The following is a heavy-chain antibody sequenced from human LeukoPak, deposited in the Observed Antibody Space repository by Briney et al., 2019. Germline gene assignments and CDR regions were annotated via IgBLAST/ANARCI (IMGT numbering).Heavy chain of an antibody. J-gene: IGHJ4*02. CDR2: ISRTNGI. V-gene: IGHV3-48*02. Sequence: GGSLRLSCAASGFIFNSYAMNWIRQAPGKGLEWVSYISRTNGIYYSDSVRGRFTISRDNAKNSLYLQMNSLRDEDTAVYYCARDHDWGFDYWGQGILVAVSS. CDR3: ARDHDWGFDY. CDR1: GFIFNSYA. D-gene: IGHD2-21*01.